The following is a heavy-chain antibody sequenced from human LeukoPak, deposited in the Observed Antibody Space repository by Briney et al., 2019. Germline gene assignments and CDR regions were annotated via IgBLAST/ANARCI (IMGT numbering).Heavy chain of an antibody. Sequence: PSETLSLTCTLSGGSISDYSWNWIRQPPGKGLEWIGYIYYSGSANYNPSLKSRVTISVDTSKNQFSLKLNSVTTADAAVYYCARRKWTFHGFDPWGQGTLVTVSS. CDR3: ARRKWTFHGFDP. CDR1: GGSISDYS. J-gene: IGHJ5*02. V-gene: IGHV4-59*01. CDR2: IYYSGSA. D-gene: IGHD3/OR15-3a*01.